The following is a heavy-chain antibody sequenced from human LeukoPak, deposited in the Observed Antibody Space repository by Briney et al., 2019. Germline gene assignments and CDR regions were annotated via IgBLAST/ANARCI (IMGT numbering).Heavy chain of an antibody. D-gene: IGHD6-19*01. CDR2: ICTGGTI. CDR1: DFSVSSNY. Sequence: PGGSLRLSCAASDFSVSSNYMSWVRQAPGKGLEWVSVICTGGTIYYADSVKGRFTISRDNSKNMVYLQMNSLRAEDTALYYCAGGQMFVSGGFDTWGQGTEVSVSS. J-gene: IGHJ5*02. V-gene: IGHV3-53*01. CDR3: AGGQMFVSGGFDT.